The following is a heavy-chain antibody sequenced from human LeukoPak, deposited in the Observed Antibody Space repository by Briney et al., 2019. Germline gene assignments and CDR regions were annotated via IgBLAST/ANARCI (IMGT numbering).Heavy chain of an antibody. D-gene: IGHD3-9*01. Sequence: GGSLRLSCAASGFTFSSYSMNWVRQAPGKGLEWVSSISSSSSYIYYADSVKGRFTISRDNAKNSLYLQMNSLRAEDTAVYYCARGDPLTEIGRYFDWLHQPFDYWGQGTLVTVSS. J-gene: IGHJ4*02. V-gene: IGHV3-21*01. CDR1: GFTFSSYS. CDR2: ISSSSSYI. CDR3: ARGDPLTEIGRYFDWLHQPFDY.